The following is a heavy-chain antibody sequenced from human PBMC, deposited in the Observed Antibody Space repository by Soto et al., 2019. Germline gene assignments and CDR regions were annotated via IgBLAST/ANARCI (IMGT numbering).Heavy chain of an antibody. CDR2: ISAYNGNT. CDR3: ARQPTYYYGMDV. V-gene: IGHV1-18*04. CDR1: GYTFTSYG. J-gene: IGHJ6*02. Sequence: GASVKVSCKASGYTFTSYGISWVRQAPGQGLEWMGWISAYNGNTSYAQKLQGRVTMTTDTSTSTAYLQWSSLKASDTAMYYCARQPTYYYGMDVWGQGTTVTVSS.